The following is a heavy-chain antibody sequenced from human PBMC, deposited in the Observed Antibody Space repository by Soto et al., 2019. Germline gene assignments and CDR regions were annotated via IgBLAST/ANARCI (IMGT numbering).Heavy chain of an antibody. J-gene: IGHJ4*02. CDR3: AKDSGSYYAQLHY. CDR1: GFTFDDYG. D-gene: IGHD1-26*01. V-gene: IGHV3-9*01. CDR2: ISWNSYTI. Sequence: PGWSLRLSCAASGFTFDDYGMHGVRQAPGKGLEWVSGISWNSYTIDYADSVKGRFTIYRDNAKNYLYLEMNSLRPEDTALYFCAKDSGSYYAQLHYWVQGT.